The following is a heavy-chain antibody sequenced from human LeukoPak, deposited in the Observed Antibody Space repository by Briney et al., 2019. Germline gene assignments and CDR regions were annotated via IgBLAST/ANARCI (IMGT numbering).Heavy chain of an antibody. Sequence: ASVRVSCKASGYTFTGHYMHWVRQAPGPGLEWMGRINPNSGGTNYAQKFHGRVTMTRDTSISTAYMELSRLRSDDTDVYYCARATVLRFLEWLPPGWFDPWGQGTLVTVSS. CDR2: INPNSGGT. V-gene: IGHV1-2*05. CDR3: ARATVLRFLEWLPPGWFDP. CDR1: GYTFTGHY. J-gene: IGHJ5*02. D-gene: IGHD3-3*01.